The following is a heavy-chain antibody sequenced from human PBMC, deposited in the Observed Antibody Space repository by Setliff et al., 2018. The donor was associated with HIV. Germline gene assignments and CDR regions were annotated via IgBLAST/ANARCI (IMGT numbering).Heavy chain of an antibody. CDR2: IYYSGST. V-gene: IGHV4-39*01. CDR1: GGSISSSVYY. D-gene: IGHD2-21*01. J-gene: IGHJ6*03. Sequence: SETLSLTCTVSGGSISSSVYYWGWLRQPPGKGLEGIGNIYYSGSTYYNPSLKSRITISVDTSKNQFSLKLSSVTAAYAAVYYCARHYQHSWVGVDYYFMDVWGKGTTVTVSS. CDR3: ARHYQHSWVGVDYYFMDV.